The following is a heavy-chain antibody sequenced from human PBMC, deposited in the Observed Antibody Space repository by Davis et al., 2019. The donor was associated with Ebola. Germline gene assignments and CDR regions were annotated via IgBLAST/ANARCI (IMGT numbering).Heavy chain of an antibody. D-gene: IGHD2-2*01. CDR1: GFTFTNAW. V-gene: IGHV3-15*01. Sequence: GGSLRLSCAASGFTFTNAWMRWIRQAPGKGLEWVGRIKSKTDGGTTDYAASVKGRFTISRDDSKNTLYLQMNSLKTEDSAVYYCTADVVPAATRGVYYYYYYMDVWGKGTTVTVSS. J-gene: IGHJ6*03. CDR2: IKSKTDGGTT. CDR3: TADVVPAATRGVYYYYYYMDV.